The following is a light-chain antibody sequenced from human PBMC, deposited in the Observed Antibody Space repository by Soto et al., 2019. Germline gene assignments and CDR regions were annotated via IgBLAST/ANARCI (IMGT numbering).Light chain of an antibody. CDR1: QSVTSSY. CDR3: QQYNDWPRT. CDR2: DTS. Sequence: EIVLTQSPGTLSLSPGERATLSCRASQSVTSSYLAWYQQKPGQAPRLLIYDTSSRATGIPDRFSGSGSGTDFTLTISRLEPEDFAVYYCQQYNDWPRTFGQGTKVDIK. J-gene: IGKJ1*01. V-gene: IGKV3-20*01.